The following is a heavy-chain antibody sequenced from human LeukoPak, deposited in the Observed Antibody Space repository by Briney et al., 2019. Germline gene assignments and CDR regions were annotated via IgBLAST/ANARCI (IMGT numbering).Heavy chain of an antibody. J-gene: IGHJ4*02. Sequence: SETLSLTCAVYGGSFSGYYWSWIRQPPGKGLEWIGVINHSGGTNYNPSLKSRVTISVDTSKNQFSLKLSSVTAADTAVYYCARTPPSVATDYWGQGTLVTVSS. D-gene: IGHD2-15*01. CDR2: INHSGGT. CDR1: GGSFSGYY. V-gene: IGHV4-34*01. CDR3: ARTPPSVATDY.